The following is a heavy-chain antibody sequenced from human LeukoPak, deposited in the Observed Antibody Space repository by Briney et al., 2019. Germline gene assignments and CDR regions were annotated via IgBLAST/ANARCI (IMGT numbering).Heavy chain of an antibody. CDR3: ARDRSFYYYDSSGYQA. Sequence: ASVKVPCKASGYTFTSYGISWVRQAPGQGLEWMGWISAYNGNTNYAQKLQGRVTMTTDTPTSTAYMELRSLRSDDTAVYYCARDRSFYYYDSSGYQAWGQGTLVTVSS. J-gene: IGHJ5*02. V-gene: IGHV1-18*01. CDR2: ISAYNGNT. D-gene: IGHD3-22*01. CDR1: GYTFTSYG.